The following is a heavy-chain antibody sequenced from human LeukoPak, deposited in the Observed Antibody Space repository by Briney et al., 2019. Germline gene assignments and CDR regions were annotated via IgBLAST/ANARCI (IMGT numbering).Heavy chain of an antibody. CDR3: ARVEDYDILTGFDY. CDR1: GFTISSYW. CDR2: IKQDGREK. Sequence: GGSLRLSCAASGFTISSYWMSWVRQAPGKGLEWVANIKQDGREKYYVDSVKGRFTISRDNAKNSLYLQMNSLRAEDTAVYYCARVEDYDILTGFDYWGQGTLVTVSS. J-gene: IGHJ4*02. D-gene: IGHD3-9*01. V-gene: IGHV3-7*01.